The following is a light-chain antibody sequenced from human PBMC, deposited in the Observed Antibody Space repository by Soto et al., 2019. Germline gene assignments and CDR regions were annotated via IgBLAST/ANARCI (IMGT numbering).Light chain of an antibody. CDR1: SNDV. CDR2: GDT. CDR3: SSYTSSNTLV. J-gene: IGLJ3*02. V-gene: IGLV2-14*03. Sequence: QSALTQPASVSGSPGQSITISCTGTSNDVSWYQQQPGKAPKLMIYGDTNRPSGVSNRFSGSKSGNTASLTISGLQAEDEADYYCSSYTSSNTLVFGGGTKLTVL.